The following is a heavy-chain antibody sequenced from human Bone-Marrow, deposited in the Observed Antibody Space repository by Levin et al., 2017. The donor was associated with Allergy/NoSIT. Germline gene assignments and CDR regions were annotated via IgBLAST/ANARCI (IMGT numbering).Heavy chain of an antibody. V-gene: IGHV3-74*01. D-gene: IGHD2/OR15-2a*01. CDR1: GFTFSSHW. Sequence: GGSLRLSCAASGFTFSSHWMHWVRQAPGKGLVWVARMNEDGSTTNHADSVKGRFTISRDNAKNTLSLQMNSLRADDSAVDYCARALSGANDSWGQGTLVTVSS. J-gene: IGHJ4*02. CDR2: MNEDGSTT. CDR3: ARALSGANDS.